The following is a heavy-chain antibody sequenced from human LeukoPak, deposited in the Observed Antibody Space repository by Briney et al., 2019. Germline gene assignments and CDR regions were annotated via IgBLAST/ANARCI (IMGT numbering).Heavy chain of an antibody. Sequence: GESLKISCKGSGFSFTTYWIGWVRQMPGKGLEWVGIVYPGDSDPRYSPSLQGQVTISADKSINTVYLQWISLKASDTAIYYCARQMYWNDASFDIWGQGTMVTVSA. CDR1: GFSFTTYW. J-gene: IGHJ3*02. CDR2: VYPGDSDP. D-gene: IGHD1-1*01. CDR3: ARQMYWNDASFDI. V-gene: IGHV5-51*01.